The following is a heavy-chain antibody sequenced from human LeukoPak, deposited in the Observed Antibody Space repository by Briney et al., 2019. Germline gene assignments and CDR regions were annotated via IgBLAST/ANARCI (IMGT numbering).Heavy chain of an antibody. CDR1: GGSISSGSYY. CDR3: ARGPPRVDSSGQTLDY. J-gene: IGHJ4*02. CDR2: IYTSGST. D-gene: IGHD3-22*01. Sequence: SETLSLTCTVSGGSISSGSYYWSWIRQPAGKGLEWIGRIYTSGSTNYNPSLKSRVTILVDTSKNQFSLKLSSVTAADTAVYYCARGPPRVDSSGQTLDYWGQGTLVTVSS. V-gene: IGHV4-61*02.